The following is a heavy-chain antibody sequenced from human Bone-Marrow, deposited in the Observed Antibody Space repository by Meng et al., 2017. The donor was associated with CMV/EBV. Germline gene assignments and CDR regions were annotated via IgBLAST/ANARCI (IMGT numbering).Heavy chain of an antibody. V-gene: IGHV1-2*02. CDR3: ANSRYSRSWYDF. Sequence: ASVKVSCKASGYTFTAYYMHWLRQAPGQGLEWMGWINPSSGGTSYVQKYQGRVTMTTDTSISTAYMELSNLTSDDTAVFYCANSRYSRSWYDFWGQGTLVTVSS. CDR1: GYTFTAYY. J-gene: IGHJ5*01. D-gene: IGHD5-18*01. CDR2: INPSSGGT.